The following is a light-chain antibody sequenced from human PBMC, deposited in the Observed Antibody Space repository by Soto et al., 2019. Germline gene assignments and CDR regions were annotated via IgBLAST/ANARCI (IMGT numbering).Light chain of an antibody. CDR1: QSISGH. CDR2: AAF. Sequence: DLQMTQSPSSLSASVGDRVTITCRASQSISGHLNWYQQKPGRAPKLLIYAAFILQSGVPSRFSGSGSGTDFTLAINSLQPEDFATYYCQQSYSTPPTFGQGTKVEIK. V-gene: IGKV1-39*01. J-gene: IGKJ1*01. CDR3: QQSYSTPPT.